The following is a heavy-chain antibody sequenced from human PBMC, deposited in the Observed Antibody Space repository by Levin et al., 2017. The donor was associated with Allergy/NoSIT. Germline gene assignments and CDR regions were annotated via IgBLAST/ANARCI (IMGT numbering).Heavy chain of an antibody. CDR2: ISSSSSYI. CDR3: ARDTSSSWLYYFDY. J-gene: IGHJ4*02. CDR1: GFTFSSYS. V-gene: IGHV3-21*01. Sequence: GESLKISCAASGFTFSSYSMNWVRQAPGKGLEWVSSISSSSSYIYYADSVKGRFTISRDNAKNSLYLQMNSLRAEDTAVYYCARDTSSSWLYYFDYWGQGTLVTVSS. D-gene: IGHD6-13*01.